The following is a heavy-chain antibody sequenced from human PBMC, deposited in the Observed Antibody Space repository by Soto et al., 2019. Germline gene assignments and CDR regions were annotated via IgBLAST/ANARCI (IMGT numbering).Heavy chain of an antibody. CDR3: ARMRGLGEISPYLDS. V-gene: IGHV4-59*01. CDR2: IYYSGRT. CDR1: GGSISDYQ. Sequence: QVQLQESGPGLVKPSETLSLTCSISGGSISDYQWNWIRQPPGQGLEWIGYIYYSGRTNYNPSLRRHPTISLDTSRRQFPLSLRPVPAADTAVYYGARMRGLGEISPYLDSGGQGARLTSP. J-gene: IGHJ4*02. D-gene: IGHD3-16*01.